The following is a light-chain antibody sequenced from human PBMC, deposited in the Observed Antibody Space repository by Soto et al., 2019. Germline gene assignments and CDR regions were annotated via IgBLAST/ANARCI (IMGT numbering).Light chain of an antibody. CDR1: QTISSY. Sequence: XXXGERATLSCRASQTISSYLAWYQQKPGQAPRLLIYDASXRATGIPARFSGSGSGTDFTLTISSLEPEDFAVYYCQQRSNWPPITFGQGTRLEIK. J-gene: IGKJ5*01. CDR2: DAS. CDR3: QQRSNWPPIT. V-gene: IGKV3-11*01.